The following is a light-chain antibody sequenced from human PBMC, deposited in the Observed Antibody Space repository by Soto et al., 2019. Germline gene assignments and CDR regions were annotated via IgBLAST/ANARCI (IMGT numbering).Light chain of an antibody. CDR3: QKSYDMPWT. V-gene: IGKV1-5*03. Sequence: DVHMTQSPSTLSASVGDIVTITCRASHTISSWLAWYQQKPGKAPKILIYKESTLKSGVPSRLSGSGSGRDLSLTISSLQPEDFATYYCQKSYDMPWTCGQGTKVDIK. J-gene: IGKJ1*01. CDR2: KES. CDR1: HTISSW.